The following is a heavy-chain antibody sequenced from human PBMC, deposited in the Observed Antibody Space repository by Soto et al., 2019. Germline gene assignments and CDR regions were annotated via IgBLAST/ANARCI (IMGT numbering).Heavy chain of an antibody. CDR2: INHSGST. J-gene: IGHJ6*02. Sequence: TSETLSLTCAVYGGSFSGYDWSWIRQPPGKGLEWIGEINHSGSTNYNPSLKSRVTISVDTSKNQFSLKLSSVTAADTAVYYCARDAGRAGIAARPHGMDVWGQGTTVTVSS. CDR3: ARDAGRAGIAARPHGMDV. D-gene: IGHD6-6*01. V-gene: IGHV4-34*01. CDR1: GGSFSGYD.